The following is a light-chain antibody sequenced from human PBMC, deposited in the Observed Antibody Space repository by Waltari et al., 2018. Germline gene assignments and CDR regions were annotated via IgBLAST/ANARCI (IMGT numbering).Light chain of an antibody. V-gene: IGKV3-15*01. CDR3: QQYNSWPRT. CDR2: GAS. J-gene: IGKJ1*01. CDR1: QSISNN. Sequence: EVVMTQSPATLYVSPGERATLSCRASQSISNNLAWYQHKPGQAPRLLIYGASTRATGIPARFGGSGSGTEFTLTISSMQSEDFAVYYCQQYNSWPRTFGRGTKVEI.